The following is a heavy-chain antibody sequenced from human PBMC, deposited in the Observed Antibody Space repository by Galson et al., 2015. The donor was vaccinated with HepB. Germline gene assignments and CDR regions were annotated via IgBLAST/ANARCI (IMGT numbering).Heavy chain of an antibody. V-gene: IGHV4-30-4*01. J-gene: IGHJ6*03. Sequence: TLSLTCTVSGGSISSDEFYWSWVRQSPGKGLEWIGNIYYTGSTWYNPSLKSRLTISLDSSKNQFSLKLTSVTAADTAVYYCARERGLVVVPAVITHYYYYMDVWGKGTAVTVSS. D-gene: IGHD2-2*01. CDR2: IYYTGST. CDR3: ARERGLVVVPAVITHYYYYMDV. CDR1: GGSISSDEFY.